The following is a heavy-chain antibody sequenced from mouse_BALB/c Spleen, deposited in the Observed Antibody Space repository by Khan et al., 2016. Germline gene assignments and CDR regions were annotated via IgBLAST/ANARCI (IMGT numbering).Heavy chain of an antibody. CDR2: IRLKSNNYAT. CDR1: GFIFSNYW. J-gene: IGHJ3*01. V-gene: IGHV6-6*02. CDR3: TTGFAY. Sequence: EVKLEVSGGGLVQPGGSMKLSCVASGFIFSNYWMNWVRQSPEKGLEWVAEIRLKSNNYATHYAESVKGRFTISRDDSKSSVYLQMNNLRAEDTGIYYCTTGFAYWGQGTLVTVSA.